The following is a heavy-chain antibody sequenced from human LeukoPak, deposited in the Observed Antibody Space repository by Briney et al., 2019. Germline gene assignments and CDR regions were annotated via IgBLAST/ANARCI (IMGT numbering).Heavy chain of an antibody. CDR1: GYTFTSYV. Sequence: AAVKVSCKASGYTFTSYVISWVRQAPGQGLEWMGWISAYNGNTNYAQKLQGRVTMTTDTSTSTAYMELRSLRSDDTAVYYCARDHSVDYYDSSGPLDYWGQGTLVTVSS. CDR3: ARDHSVDYYDSSGPLDY. V-gene: IGHV1-18*01. J-gene: IGHJ4*02. D-gene: IGHD3-22*01. CDR2: ISAYNGNT.